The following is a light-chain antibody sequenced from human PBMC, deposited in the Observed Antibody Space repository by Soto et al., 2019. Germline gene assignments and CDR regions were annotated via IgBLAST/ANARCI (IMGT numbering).Light chain of an antibody. V-gene: IGKV3-20*01. CDR3: QQYGSSRWT. Sequence: EIVLTQSPGTLSLSPGERATLSCRASQSVSSNYLAWYQRKPGQAPRLLIYGASSRATGIPDRFSGSGSGTDFTLTISRLEPEDFAVYYCQQYGSSRWTFGQGTKVEIK. CDR1: QSVSSNY. J-gene: IGKJ1*01. CDR2: GAS.